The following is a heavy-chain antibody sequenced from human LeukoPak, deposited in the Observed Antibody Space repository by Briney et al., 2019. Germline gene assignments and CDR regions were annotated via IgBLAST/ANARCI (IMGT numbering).Heavy chain of an antibody. Sequence: GGSLRLSCAASGFTFDDFSIHWVRQAPGKGLEWVSFIDTSSTTMYYTDSVKGRFTISRDNAKNSLYLQMNSLKVEDTAIYYCARDNWVDCWGQGTLVTVSS. V-gene: IGHV3-48*04. CDR2: IDTSSTTM. CDR1: GFTFDDFS. J-gene: IGHJ5*01. CDR3: ARDNWVDC.